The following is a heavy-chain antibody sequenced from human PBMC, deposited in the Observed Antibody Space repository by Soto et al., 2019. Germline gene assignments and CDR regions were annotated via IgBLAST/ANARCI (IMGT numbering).Heavy chain of an antibody. V-gene: IGHV3-33*01. CDR1: GFTFSSYG. CDR2: IWYDGSNK. Sequence: QVQLVESGGGVVQPGRSLRLSCAASGFTFSSYGMHWVRQAPGKGLEWVAVIWYDGSNKYYADSVKGRFTISRDNSKNTLYLQMNSLRAVDTAVYYCARDPGSVAGFDYWGQGTLVTVSS. CDR3: ARDPGSVAGFDY. J-gene: IGHJ4*02.